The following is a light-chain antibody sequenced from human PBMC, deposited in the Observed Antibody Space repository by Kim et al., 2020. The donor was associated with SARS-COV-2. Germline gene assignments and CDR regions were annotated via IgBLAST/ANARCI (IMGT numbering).Light chain of an antibody. Sequence: APGKTARITCGGNNIRSKSVHWYQRKPGQAPVLVIYYDSDRPSGIPERFSGSNSGNTATLTISRVEAGDEADYYCQVWDSSSDHVVFGGGTQLTVL. J-gene: IGLJ2*01. CDR3: QVWDSSSDHVV. CDR1: NIRSKS. CDR2: YDS. V-gene: IGLV3-21*04.